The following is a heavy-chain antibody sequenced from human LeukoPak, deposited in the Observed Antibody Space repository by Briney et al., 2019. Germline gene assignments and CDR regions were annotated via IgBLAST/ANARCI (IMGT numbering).Heavy chain of an antibody. CDR1: GGSISSGSYY. D-gene: IGHD3-10*01. J-gene: IGHJ6*03. Sequence: SQTLSLTCTVSGGSISSGSYYWSWIRQPAGKGLEWIGRIYTSGSTNYNPSLKSRVTISVDTSKNQFSLKLSSVTAADTAVYYCARDRASVYYYCMDVWGKGTTVTVSS. CDR3: ARDRASVYYYCMDV. CDR2: IYTSGST. V-gene: IGHV4-61*02.